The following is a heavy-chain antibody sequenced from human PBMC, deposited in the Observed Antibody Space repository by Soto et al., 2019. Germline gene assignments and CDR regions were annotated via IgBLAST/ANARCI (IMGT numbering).Heavy chain of an antibody. J-gene: IGHJ4*02. V-gene: IGHV1-69*01. CDR2: GIPSLGTA. CDR1: GGSLRNSV. CDR3: ARLGHPGH. Sequence: QVQLVQSGAEVKKSGSSVKVSCTASGGSLRNSVISWVGQAPAQRLEWGGGGIPSLGTANYAQKFQGRVTMTADEATSTAYLDLSSPSPDDTAVYYCARLGHPGHWGPGTLVIASS.